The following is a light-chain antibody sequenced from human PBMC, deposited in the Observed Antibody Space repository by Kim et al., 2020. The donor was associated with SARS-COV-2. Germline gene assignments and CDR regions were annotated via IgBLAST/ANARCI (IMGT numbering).Light chain of an antibody. CDR1: SSDVDDYNY. J-gene: IGLJ1*01. V-gene: IGLV2-14*03. CDR2: DVN. CDR3: RSYTSSTTLL. Sequence: GQSIPISCTGTSSDVDDYNYVSWYHQHPGKAPKLMLYDVNNRPSGVSTRFSGSKSGNTTSLTISGLQAEDEADYYCRSYTSSTTLLFGTGTKVTVL.